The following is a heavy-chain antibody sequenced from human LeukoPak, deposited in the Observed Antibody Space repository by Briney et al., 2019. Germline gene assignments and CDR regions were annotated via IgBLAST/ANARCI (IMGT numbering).Heavy chain of an antibody. J-gene: IGHJ4*02. Sequence: SETLSLTCTVSGGSISSSSYYWGWIRQPPGKGLEWIGSIHYSGSTNYNPSLKSRVTISVDTSKNQFSLKLSSVTAADTAVYYCASVTAGPNTYYFDYWGQGTLVTVSS. CDR1: GGSISSSSYY. CDR2: IHYSGST. D-gene: IGHD6-13*01. V-gene: IGHV4-39*01. CDR3: ASVTAGPNTYYFDY.